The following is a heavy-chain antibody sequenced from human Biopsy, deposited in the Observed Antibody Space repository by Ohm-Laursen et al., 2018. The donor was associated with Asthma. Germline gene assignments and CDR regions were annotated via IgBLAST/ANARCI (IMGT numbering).Heavy chain of an antibody. CDR3: AKDERLYYGSDSKYMQPVPLGD. CDR1: GFAVSRDY. CDR2: IYSGGTS. V-gene: IGHV3-53*01. D-gene: IGHD3-10*01. Sequence: GSLRLSCAASGFAVSRDYMFWVRQAPGKGLECVSVIYSGGTSHTADSVRGRFTISRDKSENTLYLQMNSLRAEDTAVYYCAKDERLYYGSDSKYMQPVPLGDWGQGTLVSVSA. J-gene: IGHJ4*02.